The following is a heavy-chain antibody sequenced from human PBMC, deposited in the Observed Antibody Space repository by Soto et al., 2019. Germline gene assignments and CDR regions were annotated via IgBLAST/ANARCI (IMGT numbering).Heavy chain of an antibody. J-gene: IGHJ4*02. Sequence: EVQLLESGGGLVQPGGSLRLSCAASGFTFSSYAMSWVRQAPGKGLDWVSSISGSGGSTYYADSVKGRFTISRDNSENTLYMEMNSLRAEDTALYYCAKGHSSSWNYFEYWGQGTLVTVSS. CDR3: AKGHSSSWNYFEY. CDR1: GFTFSSYA. V-gene: IGHV3-23*01. CDR2: ISGSGGST. D-gene: IGHD6-13*01.